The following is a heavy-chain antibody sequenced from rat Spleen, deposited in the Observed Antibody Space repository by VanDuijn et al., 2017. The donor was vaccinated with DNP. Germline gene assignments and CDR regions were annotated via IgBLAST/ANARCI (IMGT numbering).Heavy chain of an antibody. V-gene: IGHV5-46*01. J-gene: IGHJ3*01. CDR2: IGSSGGGP. Sequence: EVQLVESGGGSLQPGRSMKLSCTTSGFTFSSFPMAWVRQTPAKGLEWVAVIGSSGGGPYYRDSVKGRFTISRDNAKNTQYLQMDSLRSEDTATYYCATLTTEGIDLAYWGQGTLVTVSS. D-gene: IGHD1-11*01. CDR3: ATLTTEGIDLAY. CDR1: GFTFSSFP.